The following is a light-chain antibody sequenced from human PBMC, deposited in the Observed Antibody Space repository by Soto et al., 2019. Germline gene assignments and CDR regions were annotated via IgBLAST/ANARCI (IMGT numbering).Light chain of an antibody. CDR3: QQRSDWPLT. J-gene: IGKJ4*01. Sequence: EIVLTQSPAALSFSPGERATLSCRASQSVSKSLAWYQQKPGQAPRLLIYDASSKPIGIPARFTGSGSWTDFTLTISGLEPEDFAVYYCQQRSDWPLTFGGGTKVEIK. CDR2: DAS. V-gene: IGKV3-11*01. CDR1: QSVSKS.